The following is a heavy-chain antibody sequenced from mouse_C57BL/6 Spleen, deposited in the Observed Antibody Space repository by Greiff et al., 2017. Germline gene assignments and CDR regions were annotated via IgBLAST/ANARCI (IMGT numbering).Heavy chain of an antibody. V-gene: IGHV1-15*01. CDR1: GYTFTDYE. J-gene: IGHJ2*01. CDR2: IDPETGGT. D-gene: IGHD2-1*01. Sequence: QVQLKESGAELVRPGASVTLSCKASGYTFTDYEMHWVKQTPVHGLEWIGAIDPETGGTAYNQKFKGKAILTADKSSSTAYMELRSLTSEDSAVYYCTRSHGNYVGYYFDYWGQGTTLTVSS. CDR3: TRSHGNYVGYYFDY.